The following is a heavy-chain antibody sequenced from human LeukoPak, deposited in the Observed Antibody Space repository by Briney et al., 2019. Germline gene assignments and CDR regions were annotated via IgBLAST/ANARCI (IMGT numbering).Heavy chain of an antibody. V-gene: IGHV4-59*01. D-gene: IGHD1-1*01. CDR3: ARRPVAGTGYFDY. CDR1: GGSISSYY. Sequence: SETLSLTCTVSGGSISSYYWSWIRQPPGKGLEWIGYIYYSGSTNYNPSLKSRVTISVDTSKNQFSLKLSSVTAAGTAVYYCARRPVAGTGYFDYWGQGTLVTVSS. J-gene: IGHJ4*02. CDR2: IYYSGST.